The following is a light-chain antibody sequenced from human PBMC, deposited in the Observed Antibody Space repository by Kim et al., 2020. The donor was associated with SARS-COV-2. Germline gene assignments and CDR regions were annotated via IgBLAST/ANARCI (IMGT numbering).Light chain of an antibody. CDR3: NSRDSSGYHVV. CDR2: DNN. V-gene: IGLV1-40*01. J-gene: IGLJ2*01. Sequence: QSVLTQPPSVSGAPGQRVTISCTGSSSNIGARYDVHWYQQLPGTAPKLLIYDNNNRPSGVPDRFSGSRSGTSASLAITGLQAEDEADYYCNSRDSSGYHVVFGGGTQLTVL. CDR1: SSNIGARYD.